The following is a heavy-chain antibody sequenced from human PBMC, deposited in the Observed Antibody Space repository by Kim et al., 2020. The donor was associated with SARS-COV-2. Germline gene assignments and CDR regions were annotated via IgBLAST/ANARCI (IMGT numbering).Heavy chain of an antibody. CDR3: ARDRVARLEWLLDYWYFDL. CDR1: GFTFSSYE. D-gene: IGHD3-3*01. V-gene: IGHV3-48*03. Sequence: GGSLRLSCAASGFTFSSYEMNWVRQAPGKGLEWVSYISSSGSTIYYADSVKGRFTISRDNAKNSLYLQMNSLRAEDTAVYYCARDRVARLEWLLDYWYFDLWGRGTLVTVSS. CDR2: ISSSGSTI. J-gene: IGHJ2*01.